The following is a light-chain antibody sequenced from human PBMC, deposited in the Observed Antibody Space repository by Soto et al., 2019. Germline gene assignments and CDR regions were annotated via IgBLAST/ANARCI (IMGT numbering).Light chain of an antibody. CDR1: QTISRS. CDR2: GAS. CDR3: QQSYSSWT. Sequence: DIRMTQSPSSLSASVGDRVTITCRASQTISRSLNWYQQKPGKAPNLLIYGASSLQSGVPSRFSGSGSGTDFTLTISSLQPEEFATYYCQQSYSSWTFGQGTKVEIK. V-gene: IGKV1-39*01. J-gene: IGKJ1*01.